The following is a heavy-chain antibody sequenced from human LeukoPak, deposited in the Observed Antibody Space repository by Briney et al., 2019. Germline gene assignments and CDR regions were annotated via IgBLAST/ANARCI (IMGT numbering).Heavy chain of an antibody. J-gene: IGHJ4*02. CDR3: ARLLTPYYDFWSGYFFDY. CDR2: ISYDGNNK. V-gene: IGHV3-30*03. D-gene: IGHD3-3*01. CDR1: GFTFSSYG. Sequence: PGRSLRLSCAASGFTFSSYGMHWVRQAPGKGLEWVALISYDGNNKYYADSVKGRFTISRDNSKNTLYLQMNSLRPEDTAVYYCARLLTPYYDFWSGYFFDYWGQGTLVTVSS.